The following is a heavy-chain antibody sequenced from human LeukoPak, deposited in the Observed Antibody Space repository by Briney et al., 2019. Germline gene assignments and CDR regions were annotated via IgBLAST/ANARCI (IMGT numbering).Heavy chain of an antibody. Sequence: GGSLTLSCTASGFTSGFTYGDYARSWVRQAPGKGLEGVAFIRTKAYGGTTEYAASVKGRFTILSDGSKSIAYLQMNSLKTEDTAVYYCTRTYYDSSGYLFDYWGQGTLVTVSS. D-gene: IGHD3-22*01. J-gene: IGHJ4*02. V-gene: IGHV3-49*04. CDR2: IRTKAYGGTT. CDR3: TRTYYDSSGYLFDY. CDR1: GFTSGFTYGDYA.